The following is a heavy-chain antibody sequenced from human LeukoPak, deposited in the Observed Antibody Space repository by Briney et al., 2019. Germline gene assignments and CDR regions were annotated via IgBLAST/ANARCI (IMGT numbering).Heavy chain of an antibody. D-gene: IGHD6-13*01. Sequence: PGGSLRLSSAASTFTFSRYAMHWVRQAPGKGLEWVAVISYDGSNKYYADSVKGRFTISRDNSKNTLYLQMNSLRAEDTAVYYCARDPHLSSFSSWAFDPWGQGTLVTVSS. CDR1: TFTFSRYA. CDR2: ISYDGSNK. J-gene: IGHJ5*02. CDR3: ARDPHLSSFSSWAFDP. V-gene: IGHV3-30*01.